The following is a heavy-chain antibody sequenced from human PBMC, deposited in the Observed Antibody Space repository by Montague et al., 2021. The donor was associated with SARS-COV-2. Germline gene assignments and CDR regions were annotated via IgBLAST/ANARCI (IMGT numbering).Heavy chain of an antibody. CDR2: TYYRSKWYH. CDR3: ARTTTRMLYPENAFDI. V-gene: IGHV6-1*01. J-gene: IGHJ3*02. Sequence: SAISGDSVSSNPATWNWIRRSPSRGLEWLGRTYYRSKWYHDYAISLKSRITTNPDTSKNQFSLQLSSVAPEDTAVFYCARTTTRMLYPENAFDIWGQGTMVTVSS. D-gene: IGHD2-15*01. CDR1: GDSVSSNPAT.